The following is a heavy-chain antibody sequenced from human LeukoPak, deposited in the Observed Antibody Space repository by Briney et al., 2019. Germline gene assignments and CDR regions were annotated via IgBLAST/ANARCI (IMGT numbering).Heavy chain of an antibody. CDR3: ARHADDILTGYYPFDP. CDR2: ISAYNGNT. J-gene: IGHJ5*02. CDR1: GYTFTSYG. V-gene: IGHV1-18*04. D-gene: IGHD3-9*01. Sequence: ASVKVSCKASGYTFTSYGISWVRQAPGQGLEWMGWISAYNGNTNYAQKLQGRVTMTTDTSTSTAYMELRSLRSDDTAVYYCARHADDILTGYYPFDPWGQGTLVTVSS.